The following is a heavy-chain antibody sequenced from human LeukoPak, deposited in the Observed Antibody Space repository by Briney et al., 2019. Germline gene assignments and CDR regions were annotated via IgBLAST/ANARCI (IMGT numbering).Heavy chain of an antibody. Sequence: GGSLRLSCAASGFTFSDHYMDWVRQAPGKGLEWVGRTRNKANSYTTEYAASVKGRFTISRDDSKNSLYLQMNSLKTEDTAVYYCARDKIHLSGSDAFDIWGQGTMVTVSS. J-gene: IGHJ3*02. CDR2: TRNKANSYTT. CDR1: GFTFSDHY. V-gene: IGHV3-72*01. CDR3: ARDKIHLSGSDAFDI. D-gene: IGHD3-10*01.